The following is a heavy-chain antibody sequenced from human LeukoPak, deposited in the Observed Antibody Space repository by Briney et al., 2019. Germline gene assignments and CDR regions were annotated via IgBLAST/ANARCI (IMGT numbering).Heavy chain of an antibody. CDR3: ARHPDSSGYYAFDY. Sequence: GGSLRLSCAASGFTFAIYAVSWVRQAPGKGLEWVSAISGSGGSTYYADSVKGRFTISRDNSKNTLYLQMNSLRAEDTAVYYCARHPDSSGYYAFDYWGQGTLVTVSS. CDR1: GFTFAIYA. V-gene: IGHV3-23*01. D-gene: IGHD3-22*01. J-gene: IGHJ4*02. CDR2: ISGSGGST.